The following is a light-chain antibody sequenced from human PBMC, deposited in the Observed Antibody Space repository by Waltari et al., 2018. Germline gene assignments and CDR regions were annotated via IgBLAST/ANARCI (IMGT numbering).Light chain of an antibody. Sequence: QSALTQPASVSGSPGQSIAISCTGTRSDVGAYNYVSWYQQHPGKAPKVIIYDVSKRPSGISSRFSGSKSDNTASLTISGLQAEDEADYFCYSFAGYTTFYVFGSGTKVTVL. CDR3: YSFAGYTTFYV. CDR2: DVS. J-gene: IGLJ1*01. CDR1: RSDVGAYNY. V-gene: IGLV2-23*02.